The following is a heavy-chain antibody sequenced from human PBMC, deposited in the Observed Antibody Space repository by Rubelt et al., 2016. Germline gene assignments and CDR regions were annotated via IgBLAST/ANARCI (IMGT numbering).Heavy chain of an antibody. J-gene: IGHJ5*02. CDR1: GGSFSGYY. CDR3: ARGRADQSKYRERRSNWFDP. V-gene: IGHV4-34*01. D-gene: IGHD3-16*02. Sequence: QVQLQQWGAGLLKPSETLSLTCAVYGGSFSGYYWSWIRQPPGKGLEWIGEINHSGSTNYNPSLKSWVNLSVDTSKNQFSLKLSSVTAADTAVYYWARGRADQSKYRERRSNWFDPWGQGTLVTVSS. CDR2: INHSGST.